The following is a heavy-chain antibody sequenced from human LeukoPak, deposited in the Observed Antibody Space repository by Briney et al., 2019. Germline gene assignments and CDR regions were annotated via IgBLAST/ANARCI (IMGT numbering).Heavy chain of an antibody. CDR1: GYTFTSYG. CDR3: ARDPQGGGKHDY. J-gene: IGHJ4*02. D-gene: IGHD2-15*01. Sequence: ASVKVTCKASGYTFTSYGISWVRQAPGQGLEWMGWISAYNGNTNYAQKLQGRVTMTTDTSTSTAYMELRSLRSDDTAVYYCARDPQGGGKHDYWGQGTLVTVSS. V-gene: IGHV1-18*01. CDR2: ISAYNGNT.